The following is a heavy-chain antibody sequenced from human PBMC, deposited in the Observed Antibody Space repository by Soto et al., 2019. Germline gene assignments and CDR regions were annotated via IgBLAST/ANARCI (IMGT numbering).Heavy chain of an antibody. CDR1: GFTFSSYW. CDR2: INNDGSST. CDR3: AIDLTDSHGMYV. J-gene: IGHJ6*02. V-gene: IGHV3-74*01. D-gene: IGHD2-15*01. Sequence: PGGSLRLSCAASGFTFSSYWMHWVRQAPGKGPVWVSRINNDGSSTRYADSVKGRFTISRDNAKNTLYLQMNSLRAEDTAVYYCAIDLTDSHGMYVWGQLATLTVSS.